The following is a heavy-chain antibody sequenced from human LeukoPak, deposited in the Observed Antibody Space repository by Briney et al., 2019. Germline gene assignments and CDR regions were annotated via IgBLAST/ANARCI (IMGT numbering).Heavy chain of an antibody. V-gene: IGHV1-69*13. D-gene: IGHD2-2*01. J-gene: IGHJ6*03. CDR1: GYTFTSYG. CDR3: ARGYCSSTSCYHIDYYYYYMDV. CDR2: IIPIFGTA. Sequence: SVKVSCKASGYTFTSYGTNWVRQAPGQGLEWMGGIIPIFGTANYAQKFQGRVTITADESTSTAYMELSSLRSEDTAVYYCARGYCSSTSCYHIDYYYYYMDVWGKGTTVTISS.